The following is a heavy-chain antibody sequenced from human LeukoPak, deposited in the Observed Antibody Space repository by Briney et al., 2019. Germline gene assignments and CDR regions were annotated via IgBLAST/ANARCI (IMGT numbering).Heavy chain of an antibody. Sequence: PGGTLRLSCAASAFTFSSYWMHWVRQAPGPGLVWVSRIERDASTTSYADSVMGRFTISRDNAKSTLYLQMNSLRAEDTAVYYCAREHRKEGATVGYWGQGTLVTVSS. V-gene: IGHV3-74*01. J-gene: IGHJ4*02. CDR1: AFTFSSYW. D-gene: IGHD1-26*01. CDR2: IERDASTT. CDR3: AREHRKEGATVGY.